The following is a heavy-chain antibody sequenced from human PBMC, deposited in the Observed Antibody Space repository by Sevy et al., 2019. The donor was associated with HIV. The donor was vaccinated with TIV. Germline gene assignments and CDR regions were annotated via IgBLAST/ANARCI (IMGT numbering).Heavy chain of an antibody. J-gene: IGHJ6*02. V-gene: IGHV3-21*01. D-gene: IGHD3-10*01. Sequence: GGSLRLSCVASGFTFSTYSMNWVRQAPGMGLEWVSSISSASSYIYYTDSVKGRFTISRDNAKNSLFLQMNSLRAEDTGVYYCARDRDGSGSSGGYGMDVWGQGTTVTVSS. CDR3: ARDRDGSGSSGGYGMDV. CDR1: GFTFSTYS. CDR2: ISSASSYI.